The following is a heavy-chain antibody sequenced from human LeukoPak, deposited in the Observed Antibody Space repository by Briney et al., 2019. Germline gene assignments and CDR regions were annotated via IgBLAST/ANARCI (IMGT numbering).Heavy chain of an antibody. CDR1: GYTFTGYY. Sequence: GASVKVSCKASGYTFTGYYMHWVRQAPGQGLEWMGWINPNSGGTNYAQKFQGWVTMTRDTSISTAYMELSRLRSEDTVVYYCARGRAVGASMLDYWGQGTLVTVSS. CDR3: ARGRAVGASMLDY. D-gene: IGHD1-26*01. CDR2: INPNSGGT. V-gene: IGHV1-2*04. J-gene: IGHJ4*02.